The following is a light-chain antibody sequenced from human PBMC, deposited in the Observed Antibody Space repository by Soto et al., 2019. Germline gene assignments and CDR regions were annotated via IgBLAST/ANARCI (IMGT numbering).Light chain of an antibody. CDR2: GND. CDR3: AAWDDSLNGYV. J-gene: IGLJ1*01. Sequence: QSVLTQPPSASGTPGQGVTVSCSGSSSNIGTNPVDWYQQLPGTAPKLLIFGNDQRPSGVPDRFSGSKSGTSASLAISGLQSEDESDYYCAAWDDSLNGYVFGSGTKGTVL. CDR1: SSNIGTNP. V-gene: IGLV1-44*01.